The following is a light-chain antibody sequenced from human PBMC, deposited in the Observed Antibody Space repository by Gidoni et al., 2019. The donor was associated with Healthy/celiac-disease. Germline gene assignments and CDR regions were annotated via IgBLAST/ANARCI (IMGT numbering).Light chain of an antibody. V-gene: IGKV1-5*03. Sequence: DIQMNQSPSTLSASVGDRVTITCRASQSISSWLAWYQQKPGKAPKLLIYKASSLESGVPSRFSGSGSGTEFTLTISSLQPDYFATYYCQQYNSYPYTFGQGTKLEIK. CDR1: QSISSW. CDR3: QQYNSYPYT. J-gene: IGKJ2*01. CDR2: KAS.